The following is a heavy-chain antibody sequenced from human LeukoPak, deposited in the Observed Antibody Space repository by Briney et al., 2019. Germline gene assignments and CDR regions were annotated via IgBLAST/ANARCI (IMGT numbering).Heavy chain of an antibody. CDR2: SYSDGSIT. CDR3: VRGQYYHLEV. CDR1: ASTVSNYW. D-gene: IGHD3-16*01. J-gene: IGHJ6*02. Sequence: PGGSLRLSCAASASTVSNYWLHCVRQVPGKSLVWVSRSYSDGSITSYAESVKGRFTISKDNTNNTLYLQMNSLRAEDTAVYYCVRGQYYHLEVWGQGTTVTVSS. V-gene: IGHV3-74*01.